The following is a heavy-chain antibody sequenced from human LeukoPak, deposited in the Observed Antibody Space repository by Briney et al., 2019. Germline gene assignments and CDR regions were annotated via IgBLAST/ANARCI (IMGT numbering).Heavy chain of an antibody. J-gene: IGHJ5*02. CDR1: GYSFTTYW. D-gene: IGHD4/OR15-4a*01. CDR2: INPVDSDT. Sequence: GESLKISCKGSGYSFTTYWIVWVRQVPGKGLEWMGIINPVDSDTRYSPSFQGQVTMSVDKSISTAHLQWSSLQASDTAMYYCVRRVLTAGRGGSFDPWGQGTLVTVSS. CDR3: VRRVLTAGRGGSFDP. V-gene: IGHV5-51*01.